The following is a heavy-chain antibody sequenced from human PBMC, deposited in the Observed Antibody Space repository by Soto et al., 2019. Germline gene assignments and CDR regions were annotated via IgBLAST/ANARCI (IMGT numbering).Heavy chain of an antibody. V-gene: IGHV4-34*01. D-gene: IGHD5-12*01. Sequence: PLEALSLTCAVYGGSFSGYYWSWIRQPPGKGLEWIGEINHSGSTHYNPSLKSRVTISVDTSKNQFSLKLSSVTAADTAVYYCARGGILATITAWFDPWGQGTLVTVSS. CDR1: GGSFSGYY. J-gene: IGHJ5*02. CDR2: INHSGST. CDR3: ARGGILATITAWFDP.